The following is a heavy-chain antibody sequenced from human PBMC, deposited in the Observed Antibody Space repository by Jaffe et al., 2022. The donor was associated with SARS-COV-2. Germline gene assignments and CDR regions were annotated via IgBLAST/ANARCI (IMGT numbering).Heavy chain of an antibody. J-gene: IGHJ4*02. CDR2: IYYNGTTN. V-gene: IGHV4-61*01. D-gene: IGHD2-15*01. CDR3: ARDSWDATTWYSLDY. Sequence: QVRLQESGPGLVKPSETLSLTCTVSGGSVSSANHYWSWIRQPPGKGLEWIGYIYYNGTTNNYNPSLSSRLTISVDRSKNQFSLKLSSVTAADTAVYYCARDSWDATTWYSLDYWGQGTLVTVSS. CDR1: GGSVSSANHY.